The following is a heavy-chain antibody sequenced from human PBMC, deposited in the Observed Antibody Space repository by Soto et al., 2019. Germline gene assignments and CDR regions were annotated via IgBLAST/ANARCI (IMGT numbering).Heavy chain of an antibody. CDR1: GFTFTTYS. CDR2: ITSSSGTI. D-gene: IGHD1-20*01. CDR3: VRGNIAYIFINTRTCGMDA. V-gene: IGHV3-48*02. J-gene: IGHJ6*02. Sequence: PGGSLRLSCAASGFTFTTYSMSWFRQAPGKGLEWVSYITSSSGTIYYADSAKGRFTISRDNAKNSLYLQMNSLRDEDTAVYYCVRGNIAYIFINTRTCGMDAWGQGNTVTVSS.